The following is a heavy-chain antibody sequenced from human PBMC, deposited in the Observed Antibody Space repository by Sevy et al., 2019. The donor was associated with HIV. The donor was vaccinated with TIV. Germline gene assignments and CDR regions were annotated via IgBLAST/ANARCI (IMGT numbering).Heavy chain of an antibody. CDR3: AKDRVWELGDAFDI. J-gene: IGHJ3*02. CDR1: GFTFSSYA. CDR2: MSGSGGST. D-gene: IGHD1-26*01. V-gene: IGHV3-23*01. Sequence: GGSLRLSCAASGFTFSSYAMSWVRQAPGKGLEWVSGMSGSGGSTYYADSVKGRFAISRDNSKNTLYLQMNSLRAEDTAVYYCAKDRVWELGDAFDIWGQGTMVNVSS.